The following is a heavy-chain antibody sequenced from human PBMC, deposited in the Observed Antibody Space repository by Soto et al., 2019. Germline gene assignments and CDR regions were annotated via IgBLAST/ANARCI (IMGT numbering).Heavy chain of an antibody. J-gene: IGHJ6*02. Sequence: KASETLSLTCSVSGYSVTSSDYYWAWIRQPPGKGLEWIGSMFYRGLTYYNPSLKSRVTLSVDTSKNQFSVRLNSVTAADTAVYYCAPLSVSLSGPYGIHVWGQGTTVTVSS. V-gene: IGHV4-39*01. CDR3: APLSVSLSGPYGIHV. CDR1: GYSVTSSDYY. CDR2: MFYRGLT. D-gene: IGHD2-15*01.